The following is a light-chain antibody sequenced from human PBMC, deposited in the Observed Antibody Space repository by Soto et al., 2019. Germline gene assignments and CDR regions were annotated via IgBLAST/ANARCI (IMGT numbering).Light chain of an antibody. CDR2: GAS. J-gene: IGKJ2*01. Sequence: DIVMTQSPATLSVSPGERATLSCRASQKINSDLAWYQQKPGQAPRLLIYGASTRATGVPTRFSGSGSGTEFTLTISSLLSEDFAVYYCQQYNGWPPYTFGQGTRLEIK. V-gene: IGKV3-15*01. CDR1: QKINSD. CDR3: QQYNGWPPYT.